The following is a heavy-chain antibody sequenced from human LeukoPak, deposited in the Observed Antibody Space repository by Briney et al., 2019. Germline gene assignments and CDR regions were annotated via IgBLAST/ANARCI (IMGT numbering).Heavy chain of an antibody. V-gene: IGHV3-74*01. J-gene: IGHJ4*02. Sequence: PGGSLRLSCAASELTSNSNWMHWVRHAPGKGLVWVSRINSDGSTTNYADSVKGRFTISRDNAKKTLYLQMNSLRAEYRAVYYCTSYTSGWNWGQGTLVTVSS. CDR1: ELTSNSNW. CDR2: INSDGSTT. CDR3: TSYTSGWN. D-gene: IGHD6-19*01.